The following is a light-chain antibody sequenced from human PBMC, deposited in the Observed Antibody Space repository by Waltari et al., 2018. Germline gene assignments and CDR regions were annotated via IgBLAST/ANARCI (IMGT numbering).Light chain of an antibody. CDR1: QTIGTY. Sequence: VVLTQSPVTLSLSPVETATLSCRASQTIGTYLAWYQHKLGQSPRLLISDASTRATGLPARFSGSGSGTDFTLTISGLEAEDSAFYYCQQRYNWPPLTFGGGTKVQTK. J-gene: IGKJ4*01. CDR2: DAS. CDR3: QQRYNWPPLT. V-gene: IGKV3-11*01.